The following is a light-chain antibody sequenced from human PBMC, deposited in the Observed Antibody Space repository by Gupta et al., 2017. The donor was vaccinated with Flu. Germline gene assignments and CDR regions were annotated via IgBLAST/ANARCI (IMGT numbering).Light chain of an antibody. CDR3: MRGTHPWT. CDR2: EVS. CDR1: QSLVYTDGNTY. Sequence: TLGQPASISCRSSQSLVYTDGNTYLNWFQQRTGQSPRRLIYEVSNRDSGVPDRFSGSGSGSGTDFTLKISRVEAEDVGLYYCMRGTHPWTFGQGTKLEIK. J-gene: IGKJ2*02. V-gene: IGKV2-30*01.